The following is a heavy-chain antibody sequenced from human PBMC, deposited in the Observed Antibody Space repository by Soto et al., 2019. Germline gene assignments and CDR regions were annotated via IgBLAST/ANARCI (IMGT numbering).Heavy chain of an antibody. V-gene: IGHV1-24*01. Sequence: QVQLVQSGAEVKKPGASVKVSCKVSGYTLNEVARHWVRQAPGKGLEWLGGFDPDEAETIYAQHFQGRVTMTEDTSTDTVYVELSSLRSEDTALYFCTTYHGDYNFDHWGQGTLVTVSS. CDR1: GYTLNEVA. CDR3: TTYHGDYNFDH. J-gene: IGHJ5*02. CDR2: FDPDEAET. D-gene: IGHD4-17*01.